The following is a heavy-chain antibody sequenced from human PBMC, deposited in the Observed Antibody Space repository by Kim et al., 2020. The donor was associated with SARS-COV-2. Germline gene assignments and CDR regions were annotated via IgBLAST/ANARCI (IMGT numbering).Heavy chain of an antibody. V-gene: IGHV1-2*02. Sequence: ASVKVSCKASGYTFTGYYMHWVRQAPGQGLEWMGWINPNSGGTNYAQKFQGRVTMTRDTSISTAYMELSRLRSDDTAVYYCARNSYSSGWYDYWGQGTLVTVSS. D-gene: IGHD6-19*01. CDR1: GYTFTGYY. CDR2: INPNSGGT. CDR3: ARNSYSSGWYDY. J-gene: IGHJ4*02.